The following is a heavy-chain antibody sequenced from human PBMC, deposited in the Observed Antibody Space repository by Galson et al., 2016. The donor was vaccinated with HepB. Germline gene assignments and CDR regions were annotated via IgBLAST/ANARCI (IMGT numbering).Heavy chain of an antibody. D-gene: IGHD3-3*01. J-gene: IGHJ4*02. CDR2: FDPEYDKL. CDR3: TIFFPSAD. V-gene: IGHV1-24*01. CDR1: GHTFTELS. Sequence: SVKVSCKVSGHTFTELSIQWVRQAPGKGPEWMGGFDPEYDKLVYAQKFQGRLTLTEDTSTETAFMELTSLTSEDTAIYYCTIFFPSADWGQGTLVIVSS.